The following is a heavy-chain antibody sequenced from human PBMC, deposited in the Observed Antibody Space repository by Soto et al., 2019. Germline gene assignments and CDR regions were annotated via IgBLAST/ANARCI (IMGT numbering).Heavy chain of an antibody. CDR3: ANAGSIAIVGVVISHPYGMDV. CDR1: GFTFSSYG. J-gene: IGHJ6*02. CDR2: ISYDGSNT. Sequence: PGGSLRLSCAASGFTFSSYGMHWVRQAPGKGLEWVAVISYDGSNTYYADSVKGRFTISRDNSKNTLYLQMNSLRAEDTAVYYCANAGSIAIVGVVISHPYGMDVWGQGTTVTVSS. D-gene: IGHD3-3*01. V-gene: IGHV3-30*18.